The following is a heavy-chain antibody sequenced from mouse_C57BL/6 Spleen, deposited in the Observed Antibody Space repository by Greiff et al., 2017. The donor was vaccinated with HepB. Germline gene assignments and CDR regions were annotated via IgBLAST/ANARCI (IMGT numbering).Heavy chain of an antibody. V-gene: IGHV1-4*01. CDR3: AFYDYDYFDY. D-gene: IGHD2-4*01. J-gene: IGHJ2*01. CDR2: INPSSGYT. Sequence: QVQLKESGAELARPGASVKMSCKASGYTFTSYTMHWVKQRPGQGLEWIGYINPSSGYTKYNQKFKVKATLTADKSSSTAYMQMSSLTSEDSAVYYCAFYDYDYFDYWGQGTTLTVSS. CDR1: GYTFTSYT.